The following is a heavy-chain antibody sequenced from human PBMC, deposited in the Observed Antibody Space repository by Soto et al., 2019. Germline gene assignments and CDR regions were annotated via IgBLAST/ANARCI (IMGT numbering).Heavy chain of an antibody. Sequence: GGSLRLSCAASGFTFSSYWMSWVRQAPGKGLEWVANIRQDGSEKYYVDSVKGRFTISRDNAKNSLYLQMNSLRAEDTAVYYCAGDLMITFGGVIAWGQGTLVTVSS. CDR1: GFTFSSYW. CDR2: IRQDGSEK. CDR3: AGDLMITFGGVIA. D-gene: IGHD3-16*02. V-gene: IGHV3-7*01. J-gene: IGHJ5*02.